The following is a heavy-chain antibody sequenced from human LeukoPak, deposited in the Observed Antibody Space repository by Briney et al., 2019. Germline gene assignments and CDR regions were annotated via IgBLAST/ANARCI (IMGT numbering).Heavy chain of an antibody. CDR3: ARTTRGGGIRYPAYGMDV. CDR2: INAGNGNT. Sequence: ASVKVSCKASGYTFTSYGMHWVRQAPGQRLEWMGWINAGNGNTKYSQKFQGRVTITRDASASTAYMELSSLRSEDTAVYYCARTTRGGGIRYPAYGMDVWGKGTTVTVSS. CDR1: GYTFTSYG. J-gene: IGHJ6*04. D-gene: IGHD2-15*01. V-gene: IGHV1-3*01.